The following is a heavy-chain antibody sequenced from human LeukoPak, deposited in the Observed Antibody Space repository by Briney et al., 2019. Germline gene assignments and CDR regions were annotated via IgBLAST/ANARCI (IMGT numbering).Heavy chain of an antibody. CDR2: ISYDGSNK. CDR3: VKDEAMVRGVITFYYFDY. V-gene: IGHV3-30*18. J-gene: IGHJ4*02. D-gene: IGHD3-10*01. Sequence: GGSLRLSCAASGFTFSSYSMNWVRQAPGKGLEWVAVISYDGSNKYYADSVKGRFTISRDNSKNTLYLQMNSLRTEGTAVYYCVKDEAMVRGVITFYYFDYWGQGTLVTVSS. CDR1: GFTFSSYS.